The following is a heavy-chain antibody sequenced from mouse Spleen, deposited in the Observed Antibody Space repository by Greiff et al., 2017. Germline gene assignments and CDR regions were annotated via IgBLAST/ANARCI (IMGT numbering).Heavy chain of an antibody. CDR2: IDPSDSYT. V-gene: IGHV1-59*01. Sequence: QVQLQQPGAELVRPGTSVKLSCKASGYTFTSYWMHWVKQRPGQGLEWIGVIDPSDSYTNYNQKFKGKATLTVDTSSSTAYMQLSSLTSEDSAVYYCARGSPSWFAYWGQGTLVTVSA. CDR1: GYTFTSYW. J-gene: IGHJ3*01. CDR3: ARGSPSWFAY.